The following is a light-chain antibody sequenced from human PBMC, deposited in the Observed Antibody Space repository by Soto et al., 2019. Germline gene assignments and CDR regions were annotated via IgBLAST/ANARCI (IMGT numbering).Light chain of an antibody. J-gene: IGKJ5*01. CDR1: QSVSSN. Sequence: EIVMTQSPATLSVSPGERATLSCRASQSVSSNLALYQQKPGQAPRLLIYGASTRATGIPARFSGSGSGTEFTLTISSLQSEDFAVYYCQQYNNWPPGFGQGTRLEIK. V-gene: IGKV3-15*01. CDR2: GAS. CDR3: QQYNNWPPG.